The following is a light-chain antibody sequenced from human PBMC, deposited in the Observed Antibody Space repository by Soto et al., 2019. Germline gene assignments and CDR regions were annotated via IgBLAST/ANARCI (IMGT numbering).Light chain of an antibody. J-gene: IGLJ3*02. Sequence: QSALTQPPSASGSPGQSVTISCTGISSDVGVYNYVSWYQHHPGKAPKLMIYEVTKRPSGVPDRFSGSKSGNTASLTVSGLQTEDEADYYCSSYDGINNWVFGGGTQLTVL. CDR1: SSDVGVYNY. CDR2: EVT. CDR3: SSYDGINNWV. V-gene: IGLV2-8*01.